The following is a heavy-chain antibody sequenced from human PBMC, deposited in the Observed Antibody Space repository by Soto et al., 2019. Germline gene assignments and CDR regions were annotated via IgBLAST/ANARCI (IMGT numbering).Heavy chain of an antibody. V-gene: IGHV4-61*01. CDR1: GGSVSSGSYY. CDR3: ARDLNSSSWHWFDP. Sequence: PSETLSLTCTVSGGSVSSGSYYWSWIRQPPGKGQEWIGYIYYSGSTNYNPSLKSRVTISVDTSKNQFSLKLSSVTAADTAVYYSARDLNSSSWHWFDPWGQGTLVTVS. D-gene: IGHD6-13*01. CDR2: IYYSGST. J-gene: IGHJ5*02.